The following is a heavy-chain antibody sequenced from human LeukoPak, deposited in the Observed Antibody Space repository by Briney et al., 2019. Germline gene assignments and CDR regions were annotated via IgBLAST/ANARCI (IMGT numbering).Heavy chain of an antibody. J-gene: IGHJ4*02. CDR1: GYTFTSYD. Sequence: ASVKVSCKASGYTFTSYDINWVRQATGQRLEWIGWIVVGSGNTNYAQKFQERVTITRDMSTSTAYMELSSLRSEDTAVYYCAAWGSSWYRYFDYWGQGTLVTVSS. V-gene: IGHV1-58*02. CDR3: AAWGSSWYRYFDY. D-gene: IGHD6-13*01. CDR2: IVVGSGNT.